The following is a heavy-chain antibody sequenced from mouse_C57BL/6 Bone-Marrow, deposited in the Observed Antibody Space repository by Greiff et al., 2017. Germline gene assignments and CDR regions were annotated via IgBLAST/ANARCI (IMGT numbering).Heavy chain of an antibody. J-gene: IGHJ2*01. D-gene: IGHD2-3*01. CDR3: SSFDGNYFDF. CDR2: IDPEIGDT. V-gene: IGHV14-4*01. CDR1: GFNIKDDY. Sequence: VQLQQSGAELVRPGASVKLSCTASGFNIKDDYIHWVKQRPEQGLEWIGWIDPEIGDTEYASKFQGKATITSDTPSNTAYLQLSSLTSEDTAVYYCSSFDGNYFDFWGQGTPLTGAS.